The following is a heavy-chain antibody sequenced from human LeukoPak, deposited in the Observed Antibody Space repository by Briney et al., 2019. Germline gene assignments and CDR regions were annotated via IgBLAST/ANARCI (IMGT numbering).Heavy chain of an antibody. CDR1: GYTFTGYW. V-gene: IGHV1-46*01. CDR3: ARGWLRPPFDY. D-gene: IGHD5-12*01. J-gene: IGHJ4*02. CDR2: ISPSGGST. Sequence: ASVKVSCKAFGYTFTGYWMHWVRQAPGQGPEWMGVISPSGGSTIYAQKFKGRVTLTTDTSTSTAYMELRSLRSDDTAVYYCARGWLRPPFDYWGQGTLVTVSS.